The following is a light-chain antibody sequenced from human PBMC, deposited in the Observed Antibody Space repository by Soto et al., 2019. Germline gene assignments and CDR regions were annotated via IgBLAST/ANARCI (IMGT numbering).Light chain of an antibody. V-gene: IGLV2-23*02. Sequence: QAVLTQPASLSGSPGQAVTNSCTGSSSVVGSYTLVSWYQQHPGKVPKLMIYEVSKRPSGVSVRFSGSRSGNTASLTISGLQAEDEADYFCWSCAGSFTYVSGTGTKVTVL. J-gene: IGLJ1*01. CDR3: WSCAGSFTYV. CDR1: SSVVGSYTL. CDR2: EVS.